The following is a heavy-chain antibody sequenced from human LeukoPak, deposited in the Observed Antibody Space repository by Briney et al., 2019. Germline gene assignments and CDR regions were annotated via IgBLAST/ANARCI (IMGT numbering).Heavy chain of an antibody. CDR1: GFPFIDAW. D-gene: IGHD2-2*01. CDR3: SKDLPHTRAWAPNY. J-gene: IGHJ4*02. CDR2: IKSKGGGGTI. Sequence: GGSLRLSCTGSGFPFIDAWMTWVRQAPGQGPEWVGRIKSKGGGGTIDYASPVKGRFTISRDDSENTLYLQMNSLRTDDTAVYYCSKDLPHTRAWAPNYWGQGALVTVSS. V-gene: IGHV3-15*01.